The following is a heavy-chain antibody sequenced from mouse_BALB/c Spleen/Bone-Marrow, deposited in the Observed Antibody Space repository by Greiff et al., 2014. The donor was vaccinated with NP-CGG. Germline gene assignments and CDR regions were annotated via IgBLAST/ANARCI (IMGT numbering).Heavy chain of an antibody. Sequence: EVKLLESGAELVKPGASVKLSCTASGFNIKDTYMHWVKQRPEQGLEWIGRIDPANGNTKYDPKFQGKATITADTSSNTAYLQLSSLTSEDTAAYYCASYYYGSSGFAYWGQGTLVTVSA. CDR2: IDPANGNT. D-gene: IGHD1-1*01. CDR1: GFNIKDTY. CDR3: ASYYYGSSGFAY. V-gene: IGHV14-3*02. J-gene: IGHJ3*01.